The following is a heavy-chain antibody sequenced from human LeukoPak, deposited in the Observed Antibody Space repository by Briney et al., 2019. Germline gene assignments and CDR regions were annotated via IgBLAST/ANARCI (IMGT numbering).Heavy chain of an antibody. CDR3: AREGVYSNGPFDY. CDR1: GFTFSTYA. Sequence: PGGSLRLSCAVSGFTFSTYAMHWVRQAPGKGLEWVAVISHDGNNKYNADSVKGRFTISRDNSKNTLYLQTNSLRAEDTAVYYCAREGVYSNGPFDYWGQGTRVTVSS. J-gene: IGHJ4*02. V-gene: IGHV3-30-3*01. D-gene: IGHD5-18*01. CDR2: ISHDGNNK.